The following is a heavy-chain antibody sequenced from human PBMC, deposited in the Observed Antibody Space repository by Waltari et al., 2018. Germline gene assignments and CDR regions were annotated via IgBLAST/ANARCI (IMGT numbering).Heavy chain of an antibody. D-gene: IGHD6-19*01. V-gene: IGHV3-15*07. Sequence: EVQLVESEGGLVKPGGSLRLSCAASGFTFNNAWMNWVRQAPGKGLEWVGRIKSKTDGGTIDCAAPVKGRFTLSRDDSKNTLFLQMNSLKSEDTAVYYCTTLRQWSFDYWGQGALVTVSS. CDR1: GFTFNNAW. CDR2: IKSKTDGGTI. CDR3: TTLRQWSFDY. J-gene: IGHJ4*02.